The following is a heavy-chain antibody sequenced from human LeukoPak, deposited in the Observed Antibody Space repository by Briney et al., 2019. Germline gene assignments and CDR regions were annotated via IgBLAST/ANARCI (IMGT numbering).Heavy chain of an antibody. V-gene: IGHV3-30-3*01. CDR1: GFTVGSCA. CDR2: ISYDGSNK. Sequence: GGSLRLSCAATGFTVGSCAMQEVRQAPGKGLEWVAVISYDGSNKYYADSVKGRFTISRDNSKNTLYPQMNSLRAEDTAVYYCARDGTEGNAFDIWGQGTMVTVSS. J-gene: IGHJ3*02. CDR3: ARDGTEGNAFDI. D-gene: IGHD3/OR15-3a*01.